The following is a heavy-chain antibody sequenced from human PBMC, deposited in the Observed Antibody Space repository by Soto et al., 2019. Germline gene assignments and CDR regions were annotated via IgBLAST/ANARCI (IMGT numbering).Heavy chain of an antibody. D-gene: IGHD6-13*01. CDR2: IYGTGNT. CDR1: GGSITSSFY. Sequence: QLQLQESGPGLVKPSETLSLSCTVSGGSITSSFYWGWIRQPPGKGLEWIGSIYGTGNTYYNPSLKGRLTISADTSKYQFSLNLISVTAADTAVYYCRSSSRYSTDVWGQGAKVTVSS. J-gene: IGHJ6*02. V-gene: IGHV4-39*01. CDR3: RSSSRYSTDV.